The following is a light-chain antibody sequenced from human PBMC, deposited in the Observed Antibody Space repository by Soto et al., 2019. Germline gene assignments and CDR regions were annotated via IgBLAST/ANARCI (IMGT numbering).Light chain of an antibody. V-gene: IGKV3-20*01. CDR1: QSVSSRN. CDR2: GAS. J-gene: IGKJ2*01. Sequence: EIVLTQSPGTVSLSPGERATLSCRASQSVSSRNLAWYRQKPGQAPSLLIFGASNRATGIPDRFGGSGSGTDFTLTISRLEPEDFAVYYCLRYGDSPPAYTFGQGTKLEIK. CDR3: LRYGDSPPAYT.